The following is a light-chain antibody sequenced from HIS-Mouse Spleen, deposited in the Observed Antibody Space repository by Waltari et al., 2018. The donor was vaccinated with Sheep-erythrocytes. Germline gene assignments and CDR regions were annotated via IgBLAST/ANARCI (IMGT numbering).Light chain of an antibody. Sequence: DIQMTQSPSSLSASVGDRVTITCQASQDISNYLNWYQQKPGKAPKHLIYDASNLETGVPSSFSGSGSETDFTFTISSLQPEDIATYYCQQYDNLPLTFGGGTKVEIK. V-gene: IGKV1-33*01. J-gene: IGKJ4*01. CDR3: QQYDNLPLT. CDR2: DAS. CDR1: QDISNY.